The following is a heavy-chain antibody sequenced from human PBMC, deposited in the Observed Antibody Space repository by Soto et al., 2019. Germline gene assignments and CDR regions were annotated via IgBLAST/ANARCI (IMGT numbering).Heavy chain of an antibody. D-gene: IGHD4-17*01. CDR3: AYGSTAPD. Sequence: PGGSLRLSCAASGFTFSSYAMHWVRQAPGKGLEWVAFISYDRSDTYYADSVKGRFTISRDNSKNTLYLQMNSLRADDTAVYYCAYGSTAPDWGQGTPVTVSS. CDR1: GFTFSSYA. V-gene: IGHV3-30-3*01. CDR2: ISYDRSDT. J-gene: IGHJ4*02.